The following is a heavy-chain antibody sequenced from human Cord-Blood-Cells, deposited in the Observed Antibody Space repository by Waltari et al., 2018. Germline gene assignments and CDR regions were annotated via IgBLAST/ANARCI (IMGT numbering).Heavy chain of an antibody. Sequence: QVQLVQSGAEVKKPGSSVKVSCKASGRTFSSNATSWVRLEAGQGLEWMGGIIPIFGTANYAQKFQGRVTITADKSTSTAYMELSSLRSEDTAVYYCARPEVATIYYYGMDVWGQGTTVTVSS. CDR1: GRTFSSNA. V-gene: IGHV1-69*06. CDR3: ARPEVATIYYYGMDV. CDR2: IIPIFGTA. J-gene: IGHJ6*02. D-gene: IGHD5-12*01.